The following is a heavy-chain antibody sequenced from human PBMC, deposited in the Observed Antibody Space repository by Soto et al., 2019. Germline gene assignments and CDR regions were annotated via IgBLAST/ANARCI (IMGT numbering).Heavy chain of an antibody. V-gene: IGHV4-38-2*01. D-gene: IGHD2-15*01. CDR3: ARAAGGGYCSGGSCYSRAFDI. J-gene: IGHJ3*02. CDR2: IYHSGST. Sequence: PEKLRLTWAVSGYIISSGYYWGWIRQPPGKGLEWIGSIYHSGSTYYNPSLKSRVTISVDTSKNQFSLKLSSVTAADTAVYYCARAAGGGYCSGGSCYSRAFDIWGQGTKVT. CDR1: GYIISSGYY.